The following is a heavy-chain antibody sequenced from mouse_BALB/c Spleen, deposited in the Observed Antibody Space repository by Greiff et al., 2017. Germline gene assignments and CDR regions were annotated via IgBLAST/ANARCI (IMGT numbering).Heavy chain of an antibody. CDR1: GYTFSSYW. CDR3: ARRASYYDYRMDY. CDR2: ILPGSGST. J-gene: IGHJ4*01. D-gene: IGHD2-4*01. V-gene: IGHV1-9*01. Sequence: QVQLQQSGAELMKPGASVKISCKATGYTFSSYWIEWVKQRPGHGLEWIGEILPGSGSTNYNEKFKGKATFTADTSSNTAYMQLSSLTSEDSAVYYCARRASYYDYRMDYWGQGTSVTVSS.